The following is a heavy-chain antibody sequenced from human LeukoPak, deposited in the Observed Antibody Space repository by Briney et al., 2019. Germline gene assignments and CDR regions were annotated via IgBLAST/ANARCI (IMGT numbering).Heavy chain of an antibody. Sequence: ASVKVSCKASGYTFTVYYMHWVRQAPGQGREWMGIINPSGGSTSYAQKFQGRVTMTRDTSTSTVYMELSSLRSEDTAVYYCARLGQVGYDPFDYWGQGTLVTVSS. CDR1: GYTFTVYY. J-gene: IGHJ4*02. D-gene: IGHD5-12*01. V-gene: IGHV1-46*01. CDR2: INPSGGST. CDR3: ARLGQVGYDPFDY.